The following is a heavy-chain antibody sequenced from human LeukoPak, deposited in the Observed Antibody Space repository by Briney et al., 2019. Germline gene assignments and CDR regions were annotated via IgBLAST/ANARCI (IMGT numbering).Heavy chain of an antibody. D-gene: IGHD5-18*01. CDR3: ARESGAMVTSPFDP. V-gene: IGHV3-33*01. Sequence: GGSLRLSCAASGFTFSSYGMHWVRQAPGKGLEWVAVIWYDGSNKYYADSVKGRFTISRDNSKNTLYLQMNSPRAEDTAVYYCARESGAMVTSPFDPWGQGTLVTVSS. CDR2: IWYDGSNK. J-gene: IGHJ5*02. CDR1: GFTFSSYG.